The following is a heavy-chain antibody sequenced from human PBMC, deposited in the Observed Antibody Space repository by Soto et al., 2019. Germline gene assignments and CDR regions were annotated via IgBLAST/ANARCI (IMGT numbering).Heavy chain of an antibody. Sequence: SVKVSCKASGGTFSSYAISWVRQAPGQGLEWMGGIIPIFGTAEYSQKFEDRITITADESTNTVYMDLRSLTSEDTAIYYCARTAPMDAGDKYYYDFWGQGALVTVSS. CDR2: IIPIFGTA. J-gene: IGHJ4*02. CDR3: ARTAPMDAGDKYYYDF. CDR1: GGTFSSYA. D-gene: IGHD3-16*01. V-gene: IGHV1-69*13.